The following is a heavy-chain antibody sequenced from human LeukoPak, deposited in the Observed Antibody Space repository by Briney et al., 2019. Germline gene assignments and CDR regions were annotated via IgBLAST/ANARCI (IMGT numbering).Heavy chain of an antibody. D-gene: IGHD3-22*01. V-gene: IGHV3-15*01. Sequence: GGSLRLSCAASGFTFSNAWMSWVRQAPGKGLEWVGRIKSKTDGGTTDYAAPVKGRFTISRDDSKNTLYLQMNSLKTEDTAVYYCTTDPYYYDSSGYYPYFDYWGQGTLVTVSS. CDR1: GFTFSNAW. J-gene: IGHJ4*02. CDR2: IKSKTDGGTT. CDR3: TTDPYYYDSSGYYPYFDY.